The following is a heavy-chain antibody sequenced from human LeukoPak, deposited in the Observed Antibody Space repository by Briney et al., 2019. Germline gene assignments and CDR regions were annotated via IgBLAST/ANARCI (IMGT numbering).Heavy chain of an antibody. J-gene: IGHJ4*02. Sequence: ASVKVSCKVSGYTLTELSMHWVRQAPGKGLEWMGGFDPEDGETIYAQKFQGRVTMTEDTSTDTAYMELSSLRSEGTAVYYCATDLRRESPMGYWGQGTLVTVSS. CDR3: ATDLRRESPMGY. V-gene: IGHV1-24*01. CDR1: GYTLTELS. D-gene: IGHD3-10*01. CDR2: FDPEDGET.